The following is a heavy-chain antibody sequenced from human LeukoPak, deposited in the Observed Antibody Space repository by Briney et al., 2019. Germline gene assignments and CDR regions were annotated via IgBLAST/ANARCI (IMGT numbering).Heavy chain of an antibody. Sequence: GGSLRLSCAASGFNFSIRNMNWVRQAPGKGLEWVSSIGSNGDYKYYLGSVKGRFAISRDNSKNSMYLQMNSLREDDTAVYYCARDLYFDASGDADWYFDLWGRGTLVTVYS. V-gene: IGHV3-21*01. CDR2: IGSNGDYK. J-gene: IGHJ2*01. D-gene: IGHD2-21*01. CDR1: GFNFSIRN. CDR3: ARDLYFDASGDADWYFDL.